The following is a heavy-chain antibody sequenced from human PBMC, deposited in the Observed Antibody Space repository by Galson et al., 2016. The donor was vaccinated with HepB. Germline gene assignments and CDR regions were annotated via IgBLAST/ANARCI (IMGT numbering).Heavy chain of an antibody. J-gene: IGHJ4*02. CDR3: AQTSGSAFSHFDY. Sequence: QSGAEVKKPGESLRISCKASRYIFTNHWIAWVRQMPGKGLEWMGIIRPGDSDTRYSPSFAGQVTISVDKSINTAYLQWSSLKASDTAIYYCAQTSGSAFSHFDYWGQGTLVTVPS. V-gene: IGHV5-51*01. CDR1: RYIFTNHW. D-gene: IGHD1-26*01. CDR2: IRPGDSDT.